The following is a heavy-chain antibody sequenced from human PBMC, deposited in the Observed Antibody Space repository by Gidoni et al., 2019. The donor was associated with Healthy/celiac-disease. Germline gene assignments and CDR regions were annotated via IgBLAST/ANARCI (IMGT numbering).Heavy chain of an antibody. D-gene: IGHD3-22*01. CDR2: ISYDGSNK. J-gene: IGHJ4*02. CDR3: ARERGRPQTYDSSGLYFDY. CDR1: GFTFSSYA. V-gene: IGHV3-30-3*01. Sequence: QVQLVESGGGVVQPGRSLRLSCAASGFTFSSYAMHWVRQAPGKGLEGVAVISYDGSNKYYADSVKGRFTISRDNSKNTLYLQMNSLRAEDTAVYYCARERGRPQTYDSSGLYFDYWGQGTLVTVSS.